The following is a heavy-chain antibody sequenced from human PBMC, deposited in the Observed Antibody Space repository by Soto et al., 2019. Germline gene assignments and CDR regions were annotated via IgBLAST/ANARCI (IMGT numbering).Heavy chain of an antibody. Sequence: SETLSLTCTVAGGSISSSSCFWGWIRQPPGKGLEWIGMISYSGSTYYSPSLKSRVTISADTSKNQLSLRLSSVTAADTAVFHCMNYNSGWKYWGQGTVVTVSS. J-gene: IGHJ4*02. V-gene: IGHV4-39*01. D-gene: IGHD5-12*01. CDR2: ISYSGST. CDR1: GGSISSSSCF. CDR3: MNYNSGWKY.